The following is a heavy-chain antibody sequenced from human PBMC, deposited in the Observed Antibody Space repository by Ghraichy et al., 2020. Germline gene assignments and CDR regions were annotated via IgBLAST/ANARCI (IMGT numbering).Heavy chain of an antibody. D-gene: IGHD1-26*01. J-gene: IGHJ6*02. V-gene: IGHV1-18*01. CDR3: ARGRVGAAGPGGMDV. CDR2: MIAYNGNT. CDR1: GYTFTSYG. Sequence: ASVKVSCKASGYTFTSYGISWVRQALGQGLEWMGWMIAYNGNTNYAQKLQGRVTMTTDTSTITAYMERRSLRSDDTAVYYCARGRVGAAGPGGMDVWGQGTTGTVYS.